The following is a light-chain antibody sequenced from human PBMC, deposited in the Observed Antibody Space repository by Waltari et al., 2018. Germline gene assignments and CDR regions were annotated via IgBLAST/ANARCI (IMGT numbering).Light chain of an antibody. CDR3: SSYTSSSTLYL. Sequence: QSALTQPAPVSGSPGQSLTLSRPGTPSDVGGFNFSPRYQQHPGKAPKLILYDVINRPSGVSNRFSGSKSGNTASLIISGLQAEDEAEYSCSSYTSSSTLYLFGSGTKVTVL. J-gene: IGLJ1*01. CDR1: PSDVGGFNF. V-gene: IGLV2-14*01. CDR2: DVI.